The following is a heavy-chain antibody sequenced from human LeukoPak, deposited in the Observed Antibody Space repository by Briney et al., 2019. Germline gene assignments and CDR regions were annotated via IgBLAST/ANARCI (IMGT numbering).Heavy chain of an antibody. J-gene: IGHJ4*02. V-gene: IGHV3-7*01. CDR3: ARQRGSGCLDY. CDR2: IKQDGSEK. CDR1: GFTFSSYW. Sequence: GGSLRLSCAASGFTFSSYWMSWVRQAPGKGLEWVANIKQDGSEKYYVDSVKGRFTISRDNAKNSPSLQMNGLRAEDTAVYYCARQRGSGCLDYWGQGTLVTVSS. D-gene: IGHD6-19*01.